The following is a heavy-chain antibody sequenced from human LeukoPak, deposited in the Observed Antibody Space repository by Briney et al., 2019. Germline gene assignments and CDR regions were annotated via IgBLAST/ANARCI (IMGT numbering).Heavy chain of an antibody. CDR1: GFSLSTSGVG. V-gene: IGHV2-5*01. CDR3: AHTVQPRFLEWLLSSYYFDY. CDR2: IYWNDDK. D-gene: IGHD3-3*01. Sequence: SGPTLVKPTQTLTLTCTFSGFSLSTSGVGVGWIRQPPGKALEWLALIYWNDDKRYSPSLKSRLTITKDTSKNQVVLTMTNMDPVDTAIYYCAHTVQPRFLEWLLSSYYFDYWGQGTLVTVSS. J-gene: IGHJ4*02.